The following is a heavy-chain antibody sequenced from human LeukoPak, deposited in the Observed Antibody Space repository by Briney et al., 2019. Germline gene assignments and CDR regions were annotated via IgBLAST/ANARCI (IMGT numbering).Heavy chain of an antibody. Sequence: GGSLRLSCAASGFTFSSYSMNWVRQAPGKGLEWVSSISSSSSYIYYADSVKGRSTISRDNAKNSLYLQMNSLRAEDTAVYYCARVRESSSWAHFDYWGQGTLVTVSS. CDR2: ISSSSSYI. CDR3: ARVRESSSWAHFDY. V-gene: IGHV3-21*01. CDR1: GFTFSSYS. D-gene: IGHD6-13*01. J-gene: IGHJ4*02.